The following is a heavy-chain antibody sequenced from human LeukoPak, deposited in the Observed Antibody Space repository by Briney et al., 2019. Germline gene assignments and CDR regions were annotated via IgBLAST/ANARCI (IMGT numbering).Heavy chain of an antibody. CDR2: ITIDETT. CDR3: AKDWFATTDY. V-gene: IGHV3-74*01. D-gene: IGHD1/OR15-1a*01. J-gene: IGHJ4*02. CDR1: GFPFSVAW. Sequence: GGSLRLSCAASGFPFSVAWMHWFRQVPGKGLMWVSRITIDETTTYADSVRGRFSISRDNAKNTVYLQMNSLRVADTAVYYCAKDWFATTDYWGQGILVTVSS.